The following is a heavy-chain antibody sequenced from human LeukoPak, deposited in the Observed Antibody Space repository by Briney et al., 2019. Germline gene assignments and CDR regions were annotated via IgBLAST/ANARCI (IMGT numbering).Heavy chain of an antibody. Sequence: GGSLRLSCAASGFTFDDYAMHWVRQAPGRGLEWVSGISWNSGRIYYADSVKGRFTISRDNAKNSLYLQMNSLRAKDMALYYCAKDGGLQAYYFDYWGQGTLVTVSS. J-gene: IGHJ4*02. CDR3: AKDGGLQAYYFDY. CDR2: ISWNSGRI. V-gene: IGHV3-9*03. D-gene: IGHD2-21*02. CDR1: GFTFDDYA.